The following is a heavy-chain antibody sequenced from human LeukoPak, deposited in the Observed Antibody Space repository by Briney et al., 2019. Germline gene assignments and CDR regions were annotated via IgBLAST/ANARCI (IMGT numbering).Heavy chain of an antibody. V-gene: IGHV4-39*01. Sequence: PSETLTLTCTVSGGSISSSSDYWGRIRRPPGKGLGWIGGIYYRGSTYCNPSLKSRVIISLDTSKNQFSLKLSSVTAADTAVYYCATLVSGSYHFDYWGQGTLVTVSS. CDR3: ATLVSGSYHFDY. CDR1: GGSISSSSDY. CDR2: IYYRGST. J-gene: IGHJ4*02. D-gene: IGHD1-26*01.